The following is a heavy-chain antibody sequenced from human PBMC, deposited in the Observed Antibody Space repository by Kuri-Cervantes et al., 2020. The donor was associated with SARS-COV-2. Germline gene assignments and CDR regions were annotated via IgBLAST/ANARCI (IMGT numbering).Heavy chain of an antibody. D-gene: IGHD6-25*01. CDR2: IYTSGST. V-gene: IGHV4-4*07. Sequence: LRLSCTVSGVSISSDYWSWIRQPAGKGLEWIGRIYTSGSTNYNPSLKSRVTISVDTSKNQFSLKLSSVTAADTAVYYCARGSSGLDWGYNWFDPWGQGTLVTVSS. CDR3: ARGSSGLDWGYNWFDP. J-gene: IGHJ5*02. CDR1: GVSISSDY.